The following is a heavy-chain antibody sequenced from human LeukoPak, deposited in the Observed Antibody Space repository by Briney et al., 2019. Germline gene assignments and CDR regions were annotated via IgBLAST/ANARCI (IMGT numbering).Heavy chain of an antibody. CDR3: ARGPRYCSGGSCYSSAEYFQH. CDR2: IYSGGST. V-gene: IGHV3-53*01. D-gene: IGHD2-15*01. Sequence: GGSLRLSCAASGFTVSGNYMSWVRQAPGKGLEWVSVIYSGGSTYYADSVKGRFTISRDNSKNTLYLQMNSLRAEDTAVYYCARGPRYCSGGSCYSSAEYFQHWGQGTLVTVSS. J-gene: IGHJ1*01. CDR1: GFTVSGNY.